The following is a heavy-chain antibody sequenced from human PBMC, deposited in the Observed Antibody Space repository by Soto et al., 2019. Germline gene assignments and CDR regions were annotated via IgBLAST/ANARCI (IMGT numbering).Heavy chain of an antibody. Sequence: GGSLRLSCADSGLTFSSFGFHWVRQAPGKGLEWVAVISYDGSHQYYADSVKARFTISRDCSKKTVFLQMTSLRPEDTGVYYCAKEGRGVGSTTIDFQHWGQGTLVTVSS. CDR1: GLTFSSFG. J-gene: IGHJ1*01. CDR2: ISYDGSHQ. D-gene: IGHD1-26*01. CDR3: AKEGRGVGSTTIDFQH. V-gene: IGHV3-30*18.